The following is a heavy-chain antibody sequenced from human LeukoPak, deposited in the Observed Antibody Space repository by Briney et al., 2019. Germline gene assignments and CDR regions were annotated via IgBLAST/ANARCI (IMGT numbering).Heavy chain of an antibody. D-gene: IGHD6-13*01. CDR2: IYPSGNT. CDR3: ARQGGYSSPFSV. Sequence: SETLSLTCTASGGSITSYYWSWIRQPPGKGLDWIGYIYPSGNTNYNPSLTTRVTLSVDTSRNQFSLELISVTDADTAVYYCARQGGYSSPFSVWGKGTTVAVSP. V-gene: IGHV4-4*09. CDR1: GGSITSYY. J-gene: IGHJ6*04.